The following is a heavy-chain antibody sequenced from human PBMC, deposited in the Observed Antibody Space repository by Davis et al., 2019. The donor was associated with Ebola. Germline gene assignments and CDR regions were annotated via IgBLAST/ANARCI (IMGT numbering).Heavy chain of an antibody. CDR2: LSGSGGTT. CDR3: ANTGMDV. Sequence: GESLKISCAASGFIFSNYWMSWVRQAPGKGLEWVSSLSGSGGTTYYADSVKGRLTISRDNSKNTLYLQMNSLRAEDTAVYYCANTGMDVWGQGTTVTVSS. CDR1: GFIFSNYW. J-gene: IGHJ6*02. V-gene: IGHV3-23*01.